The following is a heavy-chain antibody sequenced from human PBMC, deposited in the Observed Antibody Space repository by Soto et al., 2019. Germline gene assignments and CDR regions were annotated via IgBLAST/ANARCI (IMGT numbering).Heavy chain of an antibody. D-gene: IGHD6-19*01. CDR2: ISYDGRNK. J-gene: IGHJ4*02. CDR1: GFTFSSYA. CDR3: AGTGCGGWYGDY. Sequence: QVPLVESGGGVVQPGRSLRLSCAASGFTFSSYAMHWVRQAPGKGLEWVAVISYDGRNKYYADSVKGRFTISRDNSTDTLYLQMNSLRAEDTAVYYCAGTGCGGWYGDYWGQGTLVTVSS. V-gene: IGHV3-30*04.